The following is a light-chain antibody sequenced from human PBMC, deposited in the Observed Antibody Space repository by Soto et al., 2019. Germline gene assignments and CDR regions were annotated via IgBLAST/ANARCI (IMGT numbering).Light chain of an antibody. J-gene: IGLJ1*01. V-gene: IGLV2-23*01. Sequence: QSALTQPASVSRSPGQSITISCTGTSNDVGRYYLVSWYQQDPGKAPKLMIYEGSKRPSGVSNRFSGSQSGNTASLTISGLQAGDEADYYCCSYAGTSSYVFGTGTKLTVL. CDR1: SNDVGRYYL. CDR3: CSYAGTSSYV. CDR2: EGS.